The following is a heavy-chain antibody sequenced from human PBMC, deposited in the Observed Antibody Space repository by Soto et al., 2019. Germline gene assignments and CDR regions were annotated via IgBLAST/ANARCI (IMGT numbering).Heavy chain of an antibody. CDR3: AGGGTPIDY. Sequence: ASVKVSCKASGYTFTNFGISWVRQAPGQGLEWMGWISAYNGNTNYAQNFQGRVTVTTDTSTSTAYMELRSLRSDDTAVYYCAGGGTPIDYWGQGTLVTVSS. D-gene: IGHD3-16*01. CDR2: ISAYNGNT. V-gene: IGHV1-18*01. J-gene: IGHJ4*02. CDR1: GYTFTNFG.